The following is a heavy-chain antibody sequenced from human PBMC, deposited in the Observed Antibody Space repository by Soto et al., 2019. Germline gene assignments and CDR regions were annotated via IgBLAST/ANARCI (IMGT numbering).Heavy chain of an antibody. CDR3: AKVPAPYYDFWGGRGGQFDY. D-gene: IGHD3-3*01. Sequence: PGGSLRLSCAASGFTFSSYAMSWVRQAPGKGLEWVSAISGSGGSTYYADSVKGRFTISRDNSKNTLYLQMNSLRAEDTAVYYCAKVPAPYYDFWGGRGGQFDYWGQGTLVTVSS. J-gene: IGHJ4*02. CDR2: ISGSGGST. V-gene: IGHV3-23*01. CDR1: GFTFSSYA.